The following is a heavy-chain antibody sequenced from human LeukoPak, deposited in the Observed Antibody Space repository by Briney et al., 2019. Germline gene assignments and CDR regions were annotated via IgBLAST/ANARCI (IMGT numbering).Heavy chain of an antibody. V-gene: IGHV1-69*06. CDR2: IIPIFGTI. J-gene: IGHJ4*02. D-gene: IGHD3-16*01. CDR3: ASRPARKGGQTFDY. Sequence: ASVKVSCKASGGTFSDYAISWVRQAPGQGLEWMGGIIPIFGTINYAQKFQGRVMITADKSTSTAYMELSSLRSEDTAVYYCASRPARKGGQTFDYWGQGTLVTVSS. CDR1: GGTFSDYA.